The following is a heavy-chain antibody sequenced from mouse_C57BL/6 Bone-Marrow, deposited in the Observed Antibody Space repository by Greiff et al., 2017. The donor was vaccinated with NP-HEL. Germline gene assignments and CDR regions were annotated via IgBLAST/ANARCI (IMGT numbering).Heavy chain of an antibody. CDR3: ARHGNYYGSSYGWYFDV. V-gene: IGHV2-6-1*01. CDR2: IWSDGST. Sequence: VQLMESGPGLVAPSQSLSITCTVSGFSLTSYGVHWVRQPPGKGLEWLVVIWSDGSTTYNSALKSRLSISKDNSKSQVFLKMNSLQTDDTAMYYCARHGNYYGSSYGWYFDVWGTGTTVTVSS. D-gene: IGHD1-1*01. J-gene: IGHJ1*03. CDR1: GFSLTSYG.